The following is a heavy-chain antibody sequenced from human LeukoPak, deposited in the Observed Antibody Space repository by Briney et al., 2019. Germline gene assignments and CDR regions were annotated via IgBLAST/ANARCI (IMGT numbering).Heavy chain of an antibody. CDR3: ARAEGMLHYDFWSGYHYYYYYMDV. CDR1: GFTFSDYY. CDR2: ISSSGSTI. V-gene: IGHV3-11*04. J-gene: IGHJ6*03. Sequence: GGSLRLSCAASGFTFSDYYMSWIRQAPGKGLEWVSYISSSGSTIYYADSVKGRFTISRDNAKNSLYLQMNSLRAEDTAVYYCARAEGMLHYDFWSGYHYYYYYMDVWGKGTTVTVSS. D-gene: IGHD3-3*01.